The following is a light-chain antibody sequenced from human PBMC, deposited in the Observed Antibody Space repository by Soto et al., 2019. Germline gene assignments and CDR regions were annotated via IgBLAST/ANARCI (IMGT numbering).Light chain of an antibody. CDR1: SSDVGGYNY. CDR2: EVS. J-gene: IGLJ1*01. V-gene: IGLV2-14*01. CDR3: SSYTSNSIV. Sequence: QSVLTQPASVSGSPGQSITISCTGTSSDVGGYNYVSWYQQHPGKAPKLMIYEVSFRPSGISNRFSGSKPGNTASLTISGLQAEDEADYYCSSYTSNSIVFGTGTKVTVL.